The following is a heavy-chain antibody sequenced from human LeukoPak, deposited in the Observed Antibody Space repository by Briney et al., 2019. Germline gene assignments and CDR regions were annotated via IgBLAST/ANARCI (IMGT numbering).Heavy chain of an antibody. V-gene: IGHV4-59*08. D-gene: IGHD3-22*01. J-gene: IGHJ4*01. CDR2: IYSSGSA. CDR1: GASINNNF. Sequence: SETLSLTCTVSGASINNNFWTWIRQPPGKGLEWIGYIYSSGSAKYNPSLKSRVIISGDTSKNLISLNLTSVTAADTAVYFRARHRDYYDTWGHGTLVTVSS. CDR3: ARHRDYYDT.